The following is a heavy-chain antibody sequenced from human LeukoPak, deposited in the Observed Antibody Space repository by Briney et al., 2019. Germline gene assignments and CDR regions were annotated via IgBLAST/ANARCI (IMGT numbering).Heavy chain of an antibody. CDR3: AKDYDYVWGSYRYTYPNAFDI. Sequence: GGSLRLSCAASGFTFSSYSMNWVRQAPGKGLEWVSSISSSSSYIYYADSVKGRFTISRDNSKNTLYLQMNSLRAEDTAVYYCAKDYDYVWGSYRYTYPNAFDIWGQGTMVTVSS. J-gene: IGHJ3*02. CDR1: GFTFSSYS. D-gene: IGHD3-16*02. V-gene: IGHV3-21*01. CDR2: ISSSSSYI.